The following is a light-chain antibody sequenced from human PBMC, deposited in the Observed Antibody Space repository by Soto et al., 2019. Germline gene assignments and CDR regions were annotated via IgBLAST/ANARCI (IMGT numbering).Light chain of an antibody. V-gene: IGKV1-5*03. CDR1: QSISTW. CDR3: QQYNDSFPYT. CDR2: KAS. Sequence: DIQLTQSPSTLSASIGDRVTITCRASQSISTWLAWYQQKPGTAPKLLIYKASTLEGGVPSRFSGSRSGTEFPLTVSSLQPDDFATYYCQQYNDSFPYTFGQGTKVDIK. J-gene: IGKJ2*01.